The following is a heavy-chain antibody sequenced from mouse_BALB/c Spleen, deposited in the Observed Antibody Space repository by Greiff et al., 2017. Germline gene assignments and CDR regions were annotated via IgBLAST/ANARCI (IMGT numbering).Heavy chain of an antibody. CDR1: GYTFSSYW. J-gene: IGHJ3*01. D-gene: IGHD2-4*01. CDR2: ILPGSGST. V-gene: IGHV1-9*01. CDR3: ARLYDYDGVAY. Sequence: VQLQQSGAELMNPGASVKISCKATGYTFSSYWIEWVKQRPGHGLEWIGEILPGSGSTNYNEKFKGKATFTADTSSNTAYMQLSSLTSEDSAVYYCARLYDYDGVAYWGQGTLVTVSA.